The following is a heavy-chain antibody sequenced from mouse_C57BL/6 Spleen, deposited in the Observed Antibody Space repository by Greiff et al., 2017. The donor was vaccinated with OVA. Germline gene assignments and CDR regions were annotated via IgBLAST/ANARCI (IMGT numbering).Heavy chain of an antibody. Sequence: EVQLQQSGPELVKPGASVKISCKASGYSFTDYNMNWVKQSNGKSLEWIGVINPNYGTTSYNQKFKGKATLTVDQSSSTAYMQLNRLTSEDSAVYYCARGGYYYGSSYHWYFDVWGTGTTVTVSS. D-gene: IGHD1-1*01. CDR3: ARGGYYYGSSYHWYFDV. CDR2: INPNYGTT. CDR1: GYSFTDYN. J-gene: IGHJ1*03. V-gene: IGHV1-39*01.